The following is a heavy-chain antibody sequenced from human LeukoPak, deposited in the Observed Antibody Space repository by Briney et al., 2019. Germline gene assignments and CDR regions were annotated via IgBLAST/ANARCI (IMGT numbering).Heavy chain of an antibody. CDR1: GGSFSGYY. CDR3: ARDPTTVTFAFDI. CDR2: INHSGST. J-gene: IGHJ3*02. D-gene: IGHD4-17*01. V-gene: IGHV4-34*01. Sequence: SETLSLTCAVYGGSFSGYYWSWICQPPGKGLEWIGEINHSGSTNYNPSLKSRVTISVDTSKNQFSLKLSSVTAADTAVYYCARDPTTVTFAFDIWGQGTMVTVSS.